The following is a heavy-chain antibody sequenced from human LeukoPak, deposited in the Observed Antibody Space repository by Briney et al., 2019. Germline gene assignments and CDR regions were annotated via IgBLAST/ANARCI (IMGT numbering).Heavy chain of an antibody. CDR2: ISWNSGSI. CDR1: GFTFDDYA. J-gene: IGHJ4*02. Sequence: GGSLRLSCAASGFTFDDYAMHWVRHAPGKGLEWVSGISWNSGSIGYADSVKGRFTISRDNAKNSLYLQMNSLRAEDTALYYCAKAGAAGSDYWGQGTLVTVSS. D-gene: IGHD6-13*01. V-gene: IGHV3-9*01. CDR3: AKAGAAGSDY.